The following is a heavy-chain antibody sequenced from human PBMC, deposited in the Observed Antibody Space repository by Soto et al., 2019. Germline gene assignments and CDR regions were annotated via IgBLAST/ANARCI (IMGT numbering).Heavy chain of an antibody. J-gene: IGHJ3*02. CDR2: INPSGGST. CDR1: GYTFTSYY. D-gene: IGHD3-3*01. Sequence: QVQLVQSGAEVKKPGASVKVSCKASGYTFTSYYMHWVRQAPGQGLEWMGIINPSGGSTSYAQKFQGRVTMTRDTSTSTVYMELSSLRSEDTAVYYCAREGGDFWSGHAFDIWGQGTMVTVSS. CDR3: AREGGDFWSGHAFDI. V-gene: IGHV1-46*01.